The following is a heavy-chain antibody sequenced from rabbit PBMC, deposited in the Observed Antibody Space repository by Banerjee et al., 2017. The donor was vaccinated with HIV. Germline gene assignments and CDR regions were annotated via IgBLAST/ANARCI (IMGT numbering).Heavy chain of an antibody. CDR1: GLDFSSSYW. J-gene: IGHJ4*01. CDR2: IYTGDGNT. Sequence: QSLEESGGDLVKPGASLTLTCTASGLDFSSSYWICWVRQAPGKGLEWIACIYTGDGNTYYASWAKGRFTVSKTSTTVTLQMTGLTAADTATYFCAKDNAHYEGHYFTLWGPGTLVTVS. CDR3: AKDNAHYEGHYFTL. D-gene: IGHD1-1*01. V-gene: IGHV1S40*01.